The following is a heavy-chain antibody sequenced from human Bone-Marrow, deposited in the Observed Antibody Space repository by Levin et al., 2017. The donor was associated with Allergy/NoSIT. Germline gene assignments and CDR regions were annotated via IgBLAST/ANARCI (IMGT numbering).Heavy chain of an antibody. CDR1: GGTFSSYA. J-gene: IGHJ4*02. Sequence: SVKVSCKASGGTFSSYAISWVRQAPGQGLEWLGGIIPIFGTANYAQKFQGRVTITADESTSTAYMELSSLRSEDTAVYYCAGTVAGGFDYWGQGTLVTVSS. CDR2: IIPIFGTA. CDR3: AGTVAGGFDY. V-gene: IGHV1-69*13. D-gene: IGHD6-19*01.